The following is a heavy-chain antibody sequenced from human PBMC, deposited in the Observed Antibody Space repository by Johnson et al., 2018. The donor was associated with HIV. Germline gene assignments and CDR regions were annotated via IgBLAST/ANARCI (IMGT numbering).Heavy chain of an antibody. CDR2: IYSGGST. Sequence: VQLVESGGGVVRPGGSLRLSCAASGFTFDDYGMNWVRQAPGKGLEWVSGIYSGGSTYYADSVEGRFTISRDNSKNKLYLQMNSLRAEDTAMYYCARVIPGNWVGGFDVWGQGTMVSVSS. D-gene: IGHD7-27*01. J-gene: IGHJ3*01. CDR3: ARVIPGNWVGGFDV. V-gene: IGHV3-66*01. CDR1: GFTFDDYG.